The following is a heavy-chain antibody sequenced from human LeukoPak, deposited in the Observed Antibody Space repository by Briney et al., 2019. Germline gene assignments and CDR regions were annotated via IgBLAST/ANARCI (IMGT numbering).Heavy chain of an antibody. V-gene: IGHV3-30-3*01. Sequence: GGSLRLSCAASGFTFSSYAMHWVRQAPGKGLEWVAVISYDGSNKYYADSVKGRFTISRDNSKNTLYLQMSSLRAEDTAVYYCARWGFGESYWGQGTLVTVSS. J-gene: IGHJ4*02. CDR1: GFTFSSYA. D-gene: IGHD1-26*01. CDR3: ARWGFGESY. CDR2: ISYDGSNK.